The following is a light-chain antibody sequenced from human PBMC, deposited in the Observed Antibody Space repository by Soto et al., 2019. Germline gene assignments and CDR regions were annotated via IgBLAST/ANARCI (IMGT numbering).Light chain of an antibody. CDR1: QGISSY. CDR3: QQYETFSGT. V-gene: IGKV1-9*01. Sequence: DIQLTQSPSFLSASVGDRVTITCRASQGISSYLAWYQQKPGKAPKLLIYDASALPRGVPSRFSGSGSGTKFTLTIASLQPDDFATYYCQQYETFSGTFGPGTKVDI. J-gene: IGKJ1*01. CDR2: DAS.